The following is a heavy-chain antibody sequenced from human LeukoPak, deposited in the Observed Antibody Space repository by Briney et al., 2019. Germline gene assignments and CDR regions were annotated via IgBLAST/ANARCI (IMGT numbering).Heavy chain of an antibody. CDR3: ARDRGSSWYVDY. D-gene: IGHD6-13*01. V-gene: IGHV1-2*02. J-gene: IGHJ4*02. Sequence: ASVKVSCKTSGYSFTNYYIHWVRQAPGQGLECMGWINPSSGGTEYAQKFQGRVTMTGDTSISTAYMELSRLRSDDTAVYYCARDRGSSWYVDYWGQGTLVTVSS. CDR1: GYSFTNYY. CDR2: INPSSGGT.